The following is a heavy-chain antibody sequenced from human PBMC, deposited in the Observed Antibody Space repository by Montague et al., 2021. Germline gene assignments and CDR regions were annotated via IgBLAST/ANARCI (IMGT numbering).Heavy chain of an antibody. D-gene: IGHD2-2*01. CDR2: MNAGSGNT. Sequence: SLRLSCAASGFTFSRYAMSWVRQTPGQGLEWVSTMNAGSGNTYYADSVKGRFTISRDNSKNTLYLQMNSLRAEDTAVYYCARDGPRTHYFVYWGQGALVTVPS. CDR3: ARDGPRTHYFVY. V-gene: IGHV3-23*01. CDR1: GFTFSRYA. J-gene: IGHJ4*02.